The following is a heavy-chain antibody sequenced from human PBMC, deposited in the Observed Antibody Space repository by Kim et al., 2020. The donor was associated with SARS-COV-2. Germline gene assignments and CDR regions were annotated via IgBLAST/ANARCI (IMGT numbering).Heavy chain of an antibody. J-gene: IGHJ4*02. CDR3: AKERVTMIGSIDY. Sequence: VTARYTLAGDNSKNTLYLQMNSLRAEDTAVYYCAKERVTMIGSIDYWGQGTLVTVSS. D-gene: IGHD3-22*01. V-gene: IGHV3-33*06.